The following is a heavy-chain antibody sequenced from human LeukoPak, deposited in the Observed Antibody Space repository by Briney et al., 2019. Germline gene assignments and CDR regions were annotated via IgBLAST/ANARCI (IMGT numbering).Heavy chain of an antibody. CDR3: ASFIVATTFYFDY. D-gene: IGHD5-12*01. V-gene: IGHV4-39*01. J-gene: IGHJ4*02. CDR2: ISYSGSP. Sequence: PSETLSPTCTVSGGSITSTNYYWGWIRQPPGKGLEWIGSISYSGSPYYNSSLNSRVTISIDTSKNLFSLKLSSVTAADTAVYFCASFIVATTFYFDYWGQGTLVTVSS. CDR1: GGSITSTNYY.